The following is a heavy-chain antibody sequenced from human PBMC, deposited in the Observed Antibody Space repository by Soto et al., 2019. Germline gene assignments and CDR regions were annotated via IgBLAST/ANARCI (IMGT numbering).Heavy chain of an antibody. CDR2: IYSSGST. D-gene: IGHD3-22*01. Sequence: PSETLSLTCTVSGGSISGYFWSWIRQPAGKGLDWIGRIYSSGSTNYNPSLNSRITMSVDTSKNQFSLKLSSVSAADTAVYYCARAYDSNGNHAFDIWGQGXLVTV. J-gene: IGHJ3*02. V-gene: IGHV4-4*07. CDR1: GGSISGYF. CDR3: ARAYDSNGNHAFDI.